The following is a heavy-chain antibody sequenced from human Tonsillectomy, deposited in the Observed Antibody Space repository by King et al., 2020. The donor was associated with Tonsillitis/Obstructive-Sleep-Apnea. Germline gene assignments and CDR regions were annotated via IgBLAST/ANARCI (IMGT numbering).Heavy chain of an antibody. V-gene: IGHV3-53*01. Sequence: DVQLVESGGGLIQPGGSLRLSCAASGFTVSSNYMSWVRQAQGKGLEWVSIIYSGGTTYYADSVKGRFTISRDNSKNTLYLQMNSLRAEDTAIYYCARDLIAVAGTRAFDIWGQGTMVTVSS. CDR2: IYSGGTT. CDR3: ARDLIAVAGTRAFDI. D-gene: IGHD6-19*01. J-gene: IGHJ3*02. CDR1: GFTVSSNY.